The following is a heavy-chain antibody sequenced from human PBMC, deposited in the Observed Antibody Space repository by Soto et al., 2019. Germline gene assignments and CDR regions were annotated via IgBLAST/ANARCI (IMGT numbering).Heavy chain of an antibody. Sequence: ASVKVSCKASGYTFTSYYMHWVRQAPGQGLEWMGIINPSGGSTSYAQKFQGRVTMTRDTSTSTVYMELSSLRSEDTAVYYCAIDRRDSSRYSPFAYWGQGTLVPVSS. CDR3: AIDRRDSSRYSPFAY. D-gene: IGHD3-22*01. J-gene: IGHJ4*02. V-gene: IGHV1-46*01. CDR1: GYTFTSYY. CDR2: INPSGGST.